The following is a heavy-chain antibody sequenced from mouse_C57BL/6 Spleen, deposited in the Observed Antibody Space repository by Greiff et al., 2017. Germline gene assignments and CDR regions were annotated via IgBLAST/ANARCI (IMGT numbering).Heavy chain of an antibody. CDR3: ARSSLQVITTVVGGYYFDY. CDR1: GYTFTSYW. Sequence: QVQLQQPGAELVKPGASVKLSCKASGYTFTSYWMHWVKQRPGQGLEWIGMIHPNSGSTNYNEKFKSKATLTVDKSSSTAYMQRSSLTSEDSAVYYCARSSLQVITTVVGGYYFDYWGQGTTLTVSS. J-gene: IGHJ2*01. D-gene: IGHD1-1*01. V-gene: IGHV1-64*01. CDR2: IHPNSGST.